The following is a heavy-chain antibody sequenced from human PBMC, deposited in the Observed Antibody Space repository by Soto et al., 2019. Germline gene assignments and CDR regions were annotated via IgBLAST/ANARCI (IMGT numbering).Heavy chain of an antibody. D-gene: IGHD6-19*01. J-gene: IGHJ6*02. CDR1: GFTLSSYG. CDR2: IWYDGSNK. CDR3: ARDLELWLVPSGMDV. Sequence: GGSLRLSCAASGFTLSSYGMHWVRQAPGKGLEWVAVIWYDGSNKYYADSVKGRFNISRDNSKNTLYLPMNSLSTEDTAVYYGARDLELWLVPSGMDVWGQGATVTISS. V-gene: IGHV3-33*01.